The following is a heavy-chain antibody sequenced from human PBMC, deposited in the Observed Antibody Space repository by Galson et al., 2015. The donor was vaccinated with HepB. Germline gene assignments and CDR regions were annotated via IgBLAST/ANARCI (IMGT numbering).Heavy chain of an antibody. V-gene: IGHV1-3*01. CDR2: INAANGNT. Sequence: SCKASGYTFTNYALHWVRQAPGQSLELLGWINAANGNTKYSQKFRGRVTITRDTSATTAYMELSSLTSEDTAVYYCARPVSSGYYYNYFDYWGQGTQVTVSS. D-gene: IGHD3-22*01. CDR3: ARPVSSGYYYNYFDY. CDR1: GYTFTNYA. J-gene: IGHJ4*02.